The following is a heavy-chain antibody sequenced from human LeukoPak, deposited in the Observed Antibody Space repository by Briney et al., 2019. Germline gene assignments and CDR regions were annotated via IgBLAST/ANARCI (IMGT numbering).Heavy chain of an antibody. J-gene: IGHJ4*02. CDR3: AKDGPGIAAAGTFY. CDR2: ISGSGGSK. Sequence: GGSLRLSCAASGFTFDDYGMSWVRQAPGKGLEWVSAISGSGGSKYYADSVKGRFTISRDNSKNTLYLQMNSLRAEDTAVYYCAKDGPGIAAAGTFYWGQGTLVTVSS. V-gene: IGHV3-23*01. D-gene: IGHD6-13*01. CDR1: GFTFDDYG.